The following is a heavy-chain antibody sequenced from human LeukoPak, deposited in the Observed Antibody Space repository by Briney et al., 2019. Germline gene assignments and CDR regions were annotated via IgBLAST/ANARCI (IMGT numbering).Heavy chain of an antibody. D-gene: IGHD2-15*01. CDR2: IKSETDGGTI. V-gene: IGHV3-15*01. CDR1: GFTFSNAW. Sequence: GGSLRLSCAASGFTFSNAWMTWVRQAPGKGXXXVGRIKSETDGGTIDYAAPVKGRFTISRDDSKSALYLQMNSLKTEDTAVYYCTTLGCGTCSSQEYWGQGALVTVSS. CDR3: TTLGCGTCSSQEY. J-gene: IGHJ4*02.